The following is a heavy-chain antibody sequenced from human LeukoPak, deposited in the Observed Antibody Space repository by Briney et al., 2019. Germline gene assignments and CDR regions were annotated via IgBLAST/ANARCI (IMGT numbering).Heavy chain of an antibody. CDR2: IIPIFGTA. CDR3: ARPKYCSSTSCYNWFDP. D-gene: IGHD2-2*01. V-gene: IGHV1-69*13. J-gene: IGHJ5*02. CDR1: GGTFSSYA. Sequence: SVKVSCKASGGTFSSYAISWVRQAPGQGLEWMGGIIPIFGTANYAQKFQGRVTITADESTSTAYMELSSLRSEDTAVYYCARPKYCSSTSCYNWFDPWGQGTLVTVSS.